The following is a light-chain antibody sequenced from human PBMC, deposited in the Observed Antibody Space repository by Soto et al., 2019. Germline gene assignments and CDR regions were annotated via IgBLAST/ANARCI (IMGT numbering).Light chain of an antibody. CDR3: HQYGNSPPGT. J-gene: IGKJ5*01. Sequence: EIVLTQSPGTLSLSPGERATLSCRASQSVGNSHVAWYQQRRGLPPRLLIYGGSNRATGIPDRFSGSGSGADFTLTISRLEPEDFAVYFCHQYGNSPPGTFGQGTRLEIK. V-gene: IGKV3-20*01. CDR2: GGS. CDR1: QSVGNSH.